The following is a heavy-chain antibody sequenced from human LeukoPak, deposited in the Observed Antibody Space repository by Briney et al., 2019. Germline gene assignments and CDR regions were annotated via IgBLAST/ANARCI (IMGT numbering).Heavy chain of an antibody. D-gene: IGHD1-1*01. CDR3: ARGRNDVTFYFDY. CDR1: GYTFTGYY. J-gene: IGHJ4*02. Sequence: GASVKVSCKASGYTFTGYYMHWVRQAPGQGLEWMGWINPNSGGTNYAQKFQGRVTMTRDTSISTAYMELSRLRSDDTAVYYCARGRNDVTFYFDYWGQGTLVTASS. V-gene: IGHV1-2*02. CDR2: INPNSGGT.